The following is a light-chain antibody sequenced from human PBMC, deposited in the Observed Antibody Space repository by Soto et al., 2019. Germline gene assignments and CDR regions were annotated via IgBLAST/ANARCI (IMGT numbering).Light chain of an antibody. CDR3: QQYNSYRA. J-gene: IGKJ1*01. CDR1: QSISRN. CDR2: GAS. Sequence: EIVMTKSPPTLSVSPGERATLSCRASQSISRNLAWFQQKPGQAPRLLIDGASTRATGIPARFSGSGSGTEFTLTISSLQPDDSATYYCQQYNSYRAFGQGTKVDIK. V-gene: IGKV3-15*01.